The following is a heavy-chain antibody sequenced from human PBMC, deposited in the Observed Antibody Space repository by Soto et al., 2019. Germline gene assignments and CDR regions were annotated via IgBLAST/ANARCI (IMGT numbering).Heavy chain of an antibody. Sequence: QVQLVQSGAEVKKPGSSVKVSCKASGGTFSSYAISWVRQAPGQGLEWMGGIIPIFVTANYVQQFQGRVTITADESTSTAYMELSSLGSEDTVVYYCAREGYYDIGGYPDPPYWYFDLWGRATLVTVSS. D-gene: IGHD3-22*01. CDR1: GGTFSSYA. CDR3: AREGYYDIGGYPDPPYWYFDL. CDR2: IIPIFVTA. J-gene: IGHJ2*01. V-gene: IGHV1-69*01.